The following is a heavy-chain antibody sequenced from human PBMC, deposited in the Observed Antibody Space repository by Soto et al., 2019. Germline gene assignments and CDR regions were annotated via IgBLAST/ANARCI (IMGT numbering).Heavy chain of an antibody. Sequence: VGSLRLSCAASGFTFSNNGLNWVRQAPGKGLEWVSGISGGVSSTFYADSVKGRFSISRDNSKNTLYLQMNSLGAEDTAVYYCAKVSAAPGRSYYYYGLDVWGQGTTVTVSS. CDR3: AKVSAAPGRSYYYYGLDV. CDR1: GFTFSNNG. D-gene: IGHD6-13*01. CDR2: ISGGVSST. J-gene: IGHJ6*02. V-gene: IGHV3-23*01.